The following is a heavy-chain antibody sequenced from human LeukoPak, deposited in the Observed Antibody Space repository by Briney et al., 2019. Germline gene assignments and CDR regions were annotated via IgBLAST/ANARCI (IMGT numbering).Heavy chain of an antibody. Sequence: SETLSLTCTVSGDSMSSSSYYWGWIRQPPGKGLEWIGSIYYSGSTYYNPSPKSRVTISVDTSKNQFSLKLSSVTAADTAVYYCARGGSSGWQIDYWGQGTLVTVSS. J-gene: IGHJ4*02. D-gene: IGHD6-19*01. CDR3: ARGGSSGWQIDY. CDR1: GDSMSSSSYY. CDR2: IYYSGST. V-gene: IGHV4-39*01.